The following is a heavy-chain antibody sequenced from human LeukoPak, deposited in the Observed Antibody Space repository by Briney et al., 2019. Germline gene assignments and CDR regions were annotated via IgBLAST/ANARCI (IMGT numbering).Heavy chain of an antibody. D-gene: IGHD6-19*01. CDR3: ARDGSLLYYYYYMDV. J-gene: IGHJ6*03. V-gene: IGHV3-74*01. Sequence: GGSLRLSCAASGFNFSSYWMHWVRQAPGKGLVWVSRINSDGSSTSYADSVKGRFTISRDNAKNTLYLQMNSLRAEDTAVYYCARDGSLLYYYYYMDVWGKGTTVTVSS. CDR2: INSDGSST. CDR1: GFNFSSYW.